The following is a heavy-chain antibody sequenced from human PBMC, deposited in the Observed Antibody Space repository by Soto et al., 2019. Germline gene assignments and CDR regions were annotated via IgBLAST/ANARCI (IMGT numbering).Heavy chain of an antibody. CDR1: GGSISSSSYY. D-gene: IGHD2-21*01. V-gene: IGHV4-39*01. Sequence: QLQLQESGPGLVKPSETLSLTCTVSGGSISSSSYYWGWIRQPPGKGLEWIGSIYYSGSTYYNPSLKSRVTISVDTSKNQFSLKLSSVTAADTAVYYCARRAYCGGDCSNEDAFDIWGQGTMVTVSS. J-gene: IGHJ3*02. CDR3: ARRAYCGGDCSNEDAFDI. CDR2: IYYSGST.